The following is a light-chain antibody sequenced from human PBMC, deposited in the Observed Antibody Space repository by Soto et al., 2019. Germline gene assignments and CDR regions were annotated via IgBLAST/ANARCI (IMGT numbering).Light chain of an antibody. CDR1: ESVRSY. CDR2: DAS. Sequence: EIVMTQSPATLSVSPGERATLSCSGSESVRSYLAWYQQKPGQAPRLLIYDASNRATGIPARFSGSGSGTDFTLTISSLEPEDFAVYYCQQRRNWPPITFGQGTRLEIK. J-gene: IGKJ5*01. CDR3: QQRRNWPPIT. V-gene: IGKV3-11*01.